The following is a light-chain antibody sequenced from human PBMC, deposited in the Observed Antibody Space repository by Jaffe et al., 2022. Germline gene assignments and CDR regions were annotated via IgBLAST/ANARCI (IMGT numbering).Light chain of an antibody. V-gene: IGKV3-20*01. CDR1: QSVSSSY. CDR3: QQYGSSPLYT. J-gene: IGKJ2*01. CDR2: GAS. Sequence: EIVLTQSPGTLSLSPGERATLSCRASQSVSSSYLAWYQQRPGQAPRLLIYGASRRATGIPDRFSGSGSGTDFTLTISRLEPEDFAVYYCQQYGSSPLYTFGQGTNLEI.